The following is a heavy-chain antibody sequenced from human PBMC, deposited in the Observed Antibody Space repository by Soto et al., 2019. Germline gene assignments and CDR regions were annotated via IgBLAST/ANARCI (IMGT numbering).Heavy chain of an antibody. CDR2: IYYSGST. D-gene: IGHD5-12*01. CDR3: ARVDSGGYACFDY. V-gene: IGHV4-31*03. Sequence: QVQLQESGPRLVKPSQTLSLTCTVSGGSITRGGYYWTWMRQHPGKGLEWIGYIYYSGSTYYNPSLKSRLTMSVDTSKNQFSLKLSSVTVADTAVYYCARVDSGGYACFDYWGQGTLVTVSS. CDR1: GGSITRGGYY. J-gene: IGHJ4*02.